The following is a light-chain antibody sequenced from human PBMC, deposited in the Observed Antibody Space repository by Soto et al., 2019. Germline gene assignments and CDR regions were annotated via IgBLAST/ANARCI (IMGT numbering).Light chain of an antibody. CDR1: QSVLYSSNNKKY. V-gene: IGKV4-1*01. Sequence: DIVMTQSPDSLAVSLGERTTINCKSSQSVLYSSNNKKYLAWYQHKPGQPPKLLISWASTRESGVPDRFSGSGSGTDFTLTISSLQAEDVAVYYCQQYYTTPYTFGQGTKLEIK. CDR2: WAS. CDR3: QQYYTTPYT. J-gene: IGKJ2*01.